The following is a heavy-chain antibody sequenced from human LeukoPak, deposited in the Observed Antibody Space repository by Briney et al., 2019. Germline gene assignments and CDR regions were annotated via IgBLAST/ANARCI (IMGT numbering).Heavy chain of an antibody. CDR1: GYIFTGYY. D-gene: IGHD4-11*01. Sequence: ASVKVSCKASGYIFTGYYMHWVRQAPGQGLEWMGWINPNSGGTNYAQRFQGRVTMTRDTSISTAYMELSRLRSDDTAVYYCARGNAWGNYDKNTPTDYWGQGTLVTVSS. CDR3: ARGNAWGNYDKNTPTDY. V-gene: IGHV1-2*02. CDR2: INPNSGGT. J-gene: IGHJ4*02.